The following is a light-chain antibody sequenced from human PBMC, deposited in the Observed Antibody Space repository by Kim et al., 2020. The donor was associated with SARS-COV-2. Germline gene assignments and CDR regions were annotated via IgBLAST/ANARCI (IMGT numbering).Light chain of an antibody. CDR2: YDS. V-gene: IGLV3-21*04. CDR3: QVWDSSSDPAV. J-gene: IGLJ2*01. Sequence: SYELTQPPSVSVAPGKTARITCGGNNIGSKSVHWYQQKPGQAPVLVIYYDSDRTSGIPERFSGSNSGNTATLTISRVEAGDEADYYCQVWDSSSDPAVFGGGTKLTVL. CDR1: NIGSKS.